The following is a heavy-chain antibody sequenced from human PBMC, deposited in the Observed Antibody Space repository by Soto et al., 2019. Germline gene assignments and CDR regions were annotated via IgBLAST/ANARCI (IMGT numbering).Heavy chain of an antibody. CDR3: ARGVRDVYKDYLYYCRYV. Sequence: VMPTSEDRGSTNTSTANIWLRQAPGQGLEWMGGIIPIFGTANYAQKFQGRVTITADESTSTAYMELSSLRSEDMAVYYCARGVRDVYKDYLYYCRYV. D-gene: IGHD1-1*01. CDR1: GSTNTSTA. V-gene: IGHV1-69*13. CDR2: IIPIFGTA. J-gene: IGHJ6*01.